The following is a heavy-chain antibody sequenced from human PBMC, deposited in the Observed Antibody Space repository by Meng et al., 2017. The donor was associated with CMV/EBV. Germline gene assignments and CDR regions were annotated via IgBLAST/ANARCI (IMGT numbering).Heavy chain of an antibody. V-gene: IGHV3-21*01. D-gene: IGHD5-18*01. J-gene: IGHJ6*02. CDR3: ARALVDTAMVTPTYYYSGMDV. CDR2: ISSSSSYI. CDR1: GFTFSSYS. Sequence: GESLKISCAASGFTFSSYSMNWVRQAPGKGLEWVSSISSSSSYIYYADSVKGRFTISRDNAKNSLYLQMNSLRAEDTAVYYCARALVDTAMVTPTYYYSGMDVWGQGTTVTVSS.